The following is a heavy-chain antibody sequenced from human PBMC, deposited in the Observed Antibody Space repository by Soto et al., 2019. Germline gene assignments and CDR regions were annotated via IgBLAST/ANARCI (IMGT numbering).Heavy chain of an antibody. J-gene: IGHJ6*02. V-gene: IGHV3-23*01. Sequence: VQLLESGGDLVQPGGSLRLSCAAFGFNFKYYAMSWDRQAPGKGLEWVALISGRRDDTNYADSVMGRFTISRDNSKNTLFLQMMSLRAEYTAVYYYAKQHCADGICYYNQHGMDAWGQGTTVSGS. D-gene: IGHD3-10*01. CDR1: GFNFKYYA. CDR3: AKQHCADGICYYNQHGMDA. CDR2: ISGRRDDT.